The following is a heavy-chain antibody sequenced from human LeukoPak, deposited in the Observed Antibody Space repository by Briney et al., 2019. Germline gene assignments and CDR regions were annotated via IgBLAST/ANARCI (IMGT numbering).Heavy chain of an antibody. CDR3: ARGGGSSGWYVNWFDP. D-gene: IGHD6-19*01. Sequence: GGSLRLSCAASGFTVSSNYMSWVRQAPGKGLEWVSVIYSGGSTYYADSVKGRFTISRDNSKNTLYLQMNSLRAEDTAVYHCARGGGSSGWYVNWFDPWGQGTLVTVSS. J-gene: IGHJ5*02. CDR2: IYSGGST. V-gene: IGHV3-66*02. CDR1: GFTVSSNY.